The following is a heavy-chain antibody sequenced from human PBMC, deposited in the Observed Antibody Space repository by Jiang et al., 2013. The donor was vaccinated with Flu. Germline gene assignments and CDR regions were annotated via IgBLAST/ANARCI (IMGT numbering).Heavy chain of an antibody. D-gene: IGHD3-10*01. Sequence: KPTQTLTLTCSLSGFSLSSNGVGVGWIRQPPGKALEWLAVIYWDDFKRYSPSLRSRLTITKDTSKNQVVLTMTNMDPVDTATYYCAHRAGLMASFDYWGQGTLVTVSS. J-gene: IGHJ4*02. CDR1: GFSLSSNGVG. CDR2: IYWDDFK. CDR3: AHRAGLMASFDY. V-gene: IGHV2-5*02.